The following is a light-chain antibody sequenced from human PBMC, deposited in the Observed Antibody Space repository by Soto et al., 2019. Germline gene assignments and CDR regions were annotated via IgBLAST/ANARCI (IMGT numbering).Light chain of an antibody. V-gene: IGKV3-20*01. CDR2: GAS. J-gene: IGKJ5*01. Sequence: EILLTQSPDTLSLSHGERATLSCGAAQSVGTRLAWYQHKTGQAPRLLISGASSRATGIPDRFTGSGSETSFTLTISRLETEDFALYYCQHYQSGHTITFGHGTRLEI. CDR3: QHYQSGHTIT. CDR1: QSVGTR.